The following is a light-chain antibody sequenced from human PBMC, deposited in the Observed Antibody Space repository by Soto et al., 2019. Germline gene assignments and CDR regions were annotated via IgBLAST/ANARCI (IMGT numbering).Light chain of an antibody. CDR3: QQYKNWPPYT. J-gene: IGKJ2*01. CDR1: QSVSSN. V-gene: IGKV3-15*01. Sequence: IVMTQSPATLSVSPGDRVTLSCRASQSVSSNLAWYQQKPGQGPRLLIYGASTRATGIAARFSGSGSGTECTLTISSLRSEEFAVYYCQQYKNWPPYTFGQGTKLEIK. CDR2: GAS.